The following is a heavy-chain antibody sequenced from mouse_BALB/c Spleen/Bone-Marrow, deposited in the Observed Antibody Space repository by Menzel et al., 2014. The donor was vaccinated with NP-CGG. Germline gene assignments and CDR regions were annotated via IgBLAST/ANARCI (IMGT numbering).Heavy chain of an antibody. J-gene: IGHJ3*01. D-gene: IGHD4-1*01. CDR3: ARELGVFAY. V-gene: IGHV1-54*01. CDR1: GYAFTNYL. CDR2: INPGSGGT. Sequence: VHLVESGAELVRPGTSVKVSCKASGYAFTNYLIEWVKQRPGQGLEWIGVINPGSGGTNYNEKFKGKATLTADKSSSTAYMQLSSLTSDDSAVYFCARELGVFAYRGQGTLVTVSA.